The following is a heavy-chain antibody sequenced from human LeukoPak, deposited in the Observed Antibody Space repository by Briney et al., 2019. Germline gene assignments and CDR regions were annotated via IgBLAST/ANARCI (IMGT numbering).Heavy chain of an antibody. D-gene: IGHD3-22*01. CDR3: ASYKTYYDSSGNPFDY. CDR2: IYTGGDT. CDR1: GFTFSSNY. J-gene: IGHJ4*02. V-gene: IGHV3-53*01. Sequence: PGGSLRLSCAASGFTFSSNYMSWVRQAPGKGLEWVSVIYTGGDTYYADSVKGRFTVSRDNSKNTLYLQMNSLRAEDTAVYYCASYKTYYDSSGNPFDYWGQGTLVAVSS.